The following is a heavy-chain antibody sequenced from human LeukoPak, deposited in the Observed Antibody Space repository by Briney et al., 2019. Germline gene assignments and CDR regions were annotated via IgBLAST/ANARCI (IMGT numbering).Heavy chain of an antibody. V-gene: IGHV3-7*01. CDR1: GFTLSTYW. CDR2: INQYGSET. Sequence: GGSLRLSCEVSGFTLSTYWMTSVRQAPGKGVEWVANINQYGSETYYMDSVQGRFIISKDNAKNSLFLQMDSLTGEDTAVYYCSRGGLYRYSGASGDYWGQETLVTVSS. J-gene: IGHJ4*02. CDR3: SRGGLYRYSGASGDY. D-gene: IGHD1-26*01.